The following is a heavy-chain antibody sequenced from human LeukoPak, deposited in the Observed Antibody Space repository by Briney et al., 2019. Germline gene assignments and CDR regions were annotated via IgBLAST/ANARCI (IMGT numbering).Heavy chain of an antibody. CDR3: ARGNSRWSTPSSSYYYRMDV. V-gene: IGHV1-18*01. Sequence: GASVKVSCKASGYXFTSYGISWVRQAPGQGLKWMGWISAYNGNTNYAQKLQGRVTMTTDTSTSTAYMELRSLRSDDTAVYYCARGNSRWSTPSSSYYYRMDVWGQGTTVAVSS. J-gene: IGHJ6*02. CDR1: GYXFTSYG. D-gene: IGHD4-23*01. CDR2: ISAYNGNT.